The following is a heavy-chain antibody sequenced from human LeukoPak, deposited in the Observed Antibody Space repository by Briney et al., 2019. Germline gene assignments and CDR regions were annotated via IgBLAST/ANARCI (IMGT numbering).Heavy chain of an antibody. CDR3: ARDLQRTKVDY. CDR1: GFTFSSYS. CDR2: ISSSSSYI. V-gene: IGHV3-21*01. Sequence: GGSLRLSCAASGFTFSSYSMNWVRQAPGKGLEWVSSISSSSSYIYYADSVKGRFTISRDNAKNSLYLQMNSLRAEDTAVYYCARDLQRTKVDYWGQGTLVTVSS. J-gene: IGHJ4*02.